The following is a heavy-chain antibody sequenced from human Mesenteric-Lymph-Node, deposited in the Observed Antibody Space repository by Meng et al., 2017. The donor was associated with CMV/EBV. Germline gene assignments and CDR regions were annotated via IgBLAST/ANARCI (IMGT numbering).Heavy chain of an antibody. V-gene: IGHV3-7*01. J-gene: IGHJ4*02. CDR1: GFIFSTYW. CDR2: IKPDGTKG. D-gene: IGHD6-13*01. CDR3: ARWGMAVPGGGY. Sequence: GESLKISCATSGFIFSTYWMSWVRQAPGKGLEWVANIKPDGTKGLYSDSVKGRFTISRDSAKNSLYLHMNSLRAEDTAVYYCARWGMAVPGGGYWGQGTLVTVSS.